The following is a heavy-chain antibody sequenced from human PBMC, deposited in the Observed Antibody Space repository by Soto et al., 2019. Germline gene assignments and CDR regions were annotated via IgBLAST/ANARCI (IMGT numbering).Heavy chain of an antibody. D-gene: IGHD1-26*01. CDR1: RFTFSDFA. CDR2: IGGTGSDT. Sequence: DVQLLESGGGLVQPGGSLTLSCAASRFTFSDFAMNWVRQAPGKGLEWVSSIGGTGSDTYYADSVKGRFTISRDNSRNTLFLQMDNLRDEDTAVYYCAKDAVPYNGKWDWFDSWGQGTLVTVSS. V-gene: IGHV3-23*01. J-gene: IGHJ5*01. CDR3: AKDAVPYNGKWDWFDS.